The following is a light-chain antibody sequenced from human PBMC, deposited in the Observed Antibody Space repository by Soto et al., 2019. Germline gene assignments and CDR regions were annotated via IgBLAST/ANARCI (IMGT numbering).Light chain of an antibody. CDR3: QSSDIRNGV. CDR1: GGSIASNY. CDR2: EDD. V-gene: IGLV6-57*02. J-gene: IGLJ2*01. Sequence: NFMLTQPHSVSESPGKTVTISCTGSGGSIASNYVQWFQQRPCSAPTTVIYEDDHRPSGVPDRFSGSIDSSSNSASLTISGLKTEDEADYYCQSSDIRNGVFGGGTQLTVL.